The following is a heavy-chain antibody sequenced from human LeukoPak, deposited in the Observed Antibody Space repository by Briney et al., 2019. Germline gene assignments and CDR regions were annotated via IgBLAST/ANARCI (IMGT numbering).Heavy chain of an antibody. CDR2: IRYDGSNK. V-gene: IGHV3-30*02. CDR3: AKAHRTAAAPGFGYYYYYMDV. Sequence: GGSLRLSCAASGFTFSSYGMHWVRQAPGKGLEWVAFIRYDGSNKYYADSVKGRFTISRDNSKNTLYLQMNSLRAEDTAVYYCAKAHRTAAAPGFGYYYYYMDVWGKGTTVTISS. CDR1: GFTFSSYG. D-gene: IGHD6-13*01. J-gene: IGHJ6*03.